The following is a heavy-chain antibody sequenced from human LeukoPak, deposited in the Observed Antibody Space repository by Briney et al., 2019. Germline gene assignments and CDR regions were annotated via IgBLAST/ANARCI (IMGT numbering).Heavy chain of an antibody. D-gene: IGHD5-18*01. Sequence: AGGSLRLSCAASGFTFSDYYMSWIRQAPGKGLEWVSYISSSGSTIYYADSVKGRFTISRDNAKNSLYLQMNSLRTEDTALYYCAKDIGYSYGYATDYWGQGTLVTVSS. CDR1: GFTFSDYY. J-gene: IGHJ4*02. CDR2: ISSSGSTI. V-gene: IGHV3-11*01. CDR3: AKDIGYSYGYATDY.